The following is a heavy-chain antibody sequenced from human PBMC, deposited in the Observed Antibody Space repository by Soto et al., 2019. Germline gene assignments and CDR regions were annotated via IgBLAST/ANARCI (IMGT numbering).Heavy chain of an antibody. V-gene: IGHV3-13*01. CDR3: TRQASYWHGGGGWLDP. J-gene: IGHJ5*02. Sequence: EVQLVESGGGLVQPGGSLRLSCAASGFTFSASDMHWVRQPTGKGLEWVAAIGTLHDTYYPDSVKGRFTFSRDNAKNSLVLGMDGLRAGDTAVYYCTRQASYWHGGGGWLDPWGQGTLVTVSS. CDR2: IGTLHDT. D-gene: IGHD2-8*02. CDR1: GFTFSASD.